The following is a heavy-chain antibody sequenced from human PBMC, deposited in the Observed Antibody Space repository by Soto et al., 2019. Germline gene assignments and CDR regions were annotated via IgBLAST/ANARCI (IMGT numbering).Heavy chain of an antibody. J-gene: IGHJ6*02. D-gene: IGHD1-1*01. CDR1: GGSISSSSYY. Sequence: SETLSLTCTVSGGSISSSSYYWGWIRQPPGKGLEWIGSIYYSGSTYYNPSLKSRVTISVDTSKNQFSLKLSSVTAAATAVYYCARLKLTLGYYYYGMDVWGQGTTVTVS. CDR2: IYYSGST. V-gene: IGHV4-39*01. CDR3: ARLKLTLGYYYYGMDV.